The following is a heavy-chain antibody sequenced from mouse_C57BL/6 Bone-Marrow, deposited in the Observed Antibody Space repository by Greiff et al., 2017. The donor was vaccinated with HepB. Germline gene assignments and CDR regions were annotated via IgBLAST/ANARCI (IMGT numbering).Heavy chain of an antibody. J-gene: IGHJ3*01. CDR3: ARFLTGTMAWFAY. V-gene: IGHV1-55*01. Sequence: VQLQQPGAELVKPGASVKMSCKASGYTFTSYWITWVKQRPGQGLEWIGDIYPGSGSTNYNEKFKSKATLTVDTSSSTAYMQLSSLTSEDSAVYYCARFLTGTMAWFAYWGQGTLVTVSA. D-gene: IGHD4-1*01. CDR1: GYTFTSYW. CDR2: IYPGSGST.